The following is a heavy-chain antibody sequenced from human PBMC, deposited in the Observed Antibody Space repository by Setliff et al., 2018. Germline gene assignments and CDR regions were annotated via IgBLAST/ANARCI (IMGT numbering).Heavy chain of an antibody. CDR1: GGSISSYY. D-gene: IGHD6-19*01. CDR2: IYIGGSA. J-gene: IGHJ6*03. Sequence: PSETLSLTCTVSGGSISSYYWSWIRQPAGKGLEWIGHIYIGGSANYNPSLKSRVTMSIDTSKNQFSLHLTSVTAADTAVYYCAREQWLDPPGYYYMDVWAKGTTVTVSS. V-gene: IGHV4-4*07. CDR3: AREQWLDPPGYYYMDV.